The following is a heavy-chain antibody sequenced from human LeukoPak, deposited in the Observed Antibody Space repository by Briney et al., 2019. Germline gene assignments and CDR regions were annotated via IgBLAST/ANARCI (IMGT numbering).Heavy chain of an antibody. V-gene: IGHV3-7*01. CDR1: GFTFSSFG. D-gene: IGHD6-25*01. CDR2: IKEDGTEK. J-gene: IGHJ4*02. CDR3: ATSGLLH. Sequence: GGTLRLSCAASGFTFSSFGMSWVRQAPGRGLEWVANIKEDGTEKYYVDSVKGRFSISRDNAKSPLYLQMNSLRAEDTAIYYCATSGLLHWGQGTLVTVSS.